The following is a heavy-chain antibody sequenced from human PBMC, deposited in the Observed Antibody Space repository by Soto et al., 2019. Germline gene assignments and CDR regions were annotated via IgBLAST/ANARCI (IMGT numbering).Heavy chain of an antibody. Sequence: SXTLSLTCTVSGGSISSYFWTWIRQPPGKGLEWIGYIYYSGSTNYNPSLKSRVTISVDTSKNQFSLKLSSVTAADTAVYYCARGSDFLYYYGMDVWGQGTTVTVSS. D-gene: IGHD5-12*01. CDR1: GGSISSYF. V-gene: IGHV4-59*01. J-gene: IGHJ6*02. CDR3: ARGSDFLYYYGMDV. CDR2: IYYSGST.